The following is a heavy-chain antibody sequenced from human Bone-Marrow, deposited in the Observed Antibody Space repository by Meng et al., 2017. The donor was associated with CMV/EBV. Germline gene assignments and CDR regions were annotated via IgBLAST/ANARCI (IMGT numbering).Heavy chain of an antibody. J-gene: IGHJ4*02. D-gene: IGHD3-10*01. V-gene: IGHV3-7*01. Sequence: GGSLRLSCAASGFTFSSYWMTWVRQAPGQGLEWVANIKQDGSEKYYVDSVKGRFTISRDNAKNTLFLQMNSLRAEDTAVYYCASGPGVYYFDYWGQGTLVTVSS. CDR3: ASGPGVYYFDY. CDR2: IKQDGSEK. CDR1: GFTFSSYW.